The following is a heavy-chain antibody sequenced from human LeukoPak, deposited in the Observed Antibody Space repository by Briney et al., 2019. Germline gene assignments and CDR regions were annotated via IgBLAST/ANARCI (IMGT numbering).Heavy chain of an antibody. V-gene: IGHV4-59*12. Sequence: SETLSLTCTVSGGSISSYYWSWIRQPPGKGLEWIGCIYYSGSTNYNPSLKSRVTMSVDTSRNQFSLRLSSVTAADTAMYYCARSYSGYDLYNYYYYMDVWGKGTTVTISS. CDR3: ARSYSGYDLYNYYYYMDV. J-gene: IGHJ6*03. D-gene: IGHD5-12*01. CDR1: GGSISSYY. CDR2: IYYSGST.